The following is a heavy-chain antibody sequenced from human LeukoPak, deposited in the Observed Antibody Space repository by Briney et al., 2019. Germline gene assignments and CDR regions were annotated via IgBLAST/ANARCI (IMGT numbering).Heavy chain of an antibody. CDR3: ARGIRCSGGSCYWKTQYYYYYGMDV. CDR2: TYYRSKWYN. V-gene: IGHV6-1*01. D-gene: IGHD2-15*01. Sequence: SQTLSLTCAISGDSVSSNSAAWNWIRQSPSRGLEWLGRTYYRSKWYNDYAVSVKSRITINPDTSKNQFSLQLNSVTPEDTAVYYCARGIRCSGGSCYWKTQYYYYYGMDVWGQGTTVTVSS. J-gene: IGHJ6*02. CDR1: GDSVSSNSAA.